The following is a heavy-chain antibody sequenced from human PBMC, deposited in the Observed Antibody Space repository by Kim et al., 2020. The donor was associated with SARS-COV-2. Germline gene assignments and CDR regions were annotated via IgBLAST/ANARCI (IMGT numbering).Heavy chain of an antibody. Sequence: GESLKISCKGSGYSFTSYWIGWVRQMPGKGLEWMGIIYPGDSDTRYSPSFQGQVTISADKSISTAYLQWSSLKASDTAMYYCARTITMVRGRDRRSYYYYGMDVWGQGTTVTVSS. CDR3: ARTITMVRGRDRRSYYYYGMDV. CDR1: GYSFTSYW. J-gene: IGHJ6*02. CDR2: IYPGDSDT. V-gene: IGHV5-51*01. D-gene: IGHD3-10*01.